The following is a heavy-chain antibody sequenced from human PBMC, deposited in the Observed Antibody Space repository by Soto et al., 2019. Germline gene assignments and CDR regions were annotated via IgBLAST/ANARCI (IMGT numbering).Heavy chain of an antibody. D-gene: IGHD4-17*01. Sequence: SETLSLTCTVSSDSIISYSWSWIRQPPGKGLEWIGYVYYSGGTNYSPSFKDRVTISVDTTENQFSLKLKSVTAADTAVYHCAREETPVYRHYIYNGLDAWAHGSPVTLS. CDR1: SDSIISYS. CDR3: AREETPVYRHYIYNGLDA. J-gene: IGHJ6*02. V-gene: IGHV4-59*01. CDR2: VYYSGGT.